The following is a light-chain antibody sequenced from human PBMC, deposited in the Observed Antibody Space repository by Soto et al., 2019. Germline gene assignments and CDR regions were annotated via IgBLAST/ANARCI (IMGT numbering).Light chain of an antibody. CDR3: HQLNSYPYT. V-gene: IGKV1-9*01. J-gene: IGKJ2*01. Sequence: DIQLTQSPSFLSASVGDRVTITCRASQGISSYLAWYQQKPGKAPKLRIYAASTLQSGVPSRFSGSGSGTEFTLTISSLQPEDFATYYCHQLNSYPYTFGQGTKLEIK. CDR1: QGISSY. CDR2: AAS.